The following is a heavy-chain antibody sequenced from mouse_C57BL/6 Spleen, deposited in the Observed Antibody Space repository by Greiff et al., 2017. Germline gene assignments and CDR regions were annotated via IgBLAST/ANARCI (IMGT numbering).Heavy chain of an antibody. D-gene: IGHD1-1*01. CDR3: AAFTSVVPLDY. Sequence: VQLVESGPGLVAPSQSLSITCTVSGFSLTSYAISWVRQPPGKGLEWLGVIWTGGGTNYNYALKSRLSISKDNSKSQVFLKMNSLLTADTAGYYCAAFTSVVPLDYWGQGTSVTVSS. CDR1: GFSLTSYA. CDR2: IWTGGGT. V-gene: IGHV2-9-1*01. J-gene: IGHJ4*01.